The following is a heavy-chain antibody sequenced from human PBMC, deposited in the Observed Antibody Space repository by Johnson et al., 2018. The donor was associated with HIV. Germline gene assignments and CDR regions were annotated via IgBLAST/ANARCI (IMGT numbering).Heavy chain of an antibody. D-gene: IGHD5-18*01. CDR1: GFTFDDYD. CDR3: ARLPSGYSRDDLDI. J-gene: IGHJ3*02. CDR2: ISWNGGSA. V-gene: IGHV3-20*04. Sequence: VQLVESGGGVERPGGSLRLSCAASGFTFDDYDMSWVRQAPGKGLEWVSGISWNGGSAAYADSVKGRFTISRDNSKNTLYLQINSLRPEDTAVYYCARLPSGYSRDDLDIWGQGTMVTVSS.